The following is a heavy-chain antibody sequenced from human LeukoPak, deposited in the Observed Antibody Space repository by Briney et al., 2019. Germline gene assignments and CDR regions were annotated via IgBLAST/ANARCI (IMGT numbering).Heavy chain of an antibody. CDR3: AREGDGSGSYFAFDI. J-gene: IGHJ3*02. CDR2: ISAYNGNT. D-gene: IGHD3-10*01. Sequence: GASVKVSCKASGYTFTSYGINWVRQAPGQGLEWMGWISAYNGNTNYAQELQGRVTMTTDTSTTTAYMELRSLRSDDTAVYYCAREGDGSGSYFAFDIWGQGTMVTVSS. V-gene: IGHV1-18*01. CDR1: GYTFTSYG.